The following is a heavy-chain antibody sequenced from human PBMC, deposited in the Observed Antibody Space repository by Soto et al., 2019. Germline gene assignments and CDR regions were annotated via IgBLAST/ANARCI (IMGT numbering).Heavy chain of an antibody. D-gene: IGHD6-6*01. CDR2: ISAYNGNT. J-gene: IGHJ3*01. Sequence: QVQLVQSGAELKKSGASVKVSCKASGYTFRNYGINWVRQAPGQGLEWMGWISAYNGNTKYAQKSQGRATMATDTPASTAYVELRSLKSDDTAVYYCARDGRQFVPNSDNFDAWGQWTTVTVSA. CDR3: ARDGRQFVPNSDNFDA. CDR1: GYTFRNYG. V-gene: IGHV1-18*01.